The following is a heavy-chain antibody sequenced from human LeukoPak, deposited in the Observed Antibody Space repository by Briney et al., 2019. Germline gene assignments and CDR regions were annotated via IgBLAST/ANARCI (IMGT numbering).Heavy chain of an antibody. Sequence: PGGSLRLSCAASGFTFDDYAMHWVRQAPGKGLEWVSGISWNSGSIGYADSVKGRFTISRDNAKNSLYLQMNSLKAEDTALYYCAKDGVAADYGMDVWGQGTTVTASS. D-gene: IGHD6-13*01. V-gene: IGHV3-9*01. CDR3: AKDGVAADYGMDV. J-gene: IGHJ6*02. CDR2: ISWNSGSI. CDR1: GFTFDDYA.